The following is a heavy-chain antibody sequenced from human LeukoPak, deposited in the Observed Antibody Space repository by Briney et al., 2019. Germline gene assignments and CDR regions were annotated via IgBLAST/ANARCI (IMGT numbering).Heavy chain of an antibody. V-gene: IGHV4-38-2*02. D-gene: IGHD3-9*01. CDR3: ARTHFDSLGWFDP. Sequence: SETLSLTCTVSGYSISNGFYWGWIRQSPGKGLEWIANINYGGHTYYNPSVKSRVTLSVDVSKNRFSLNLTSVTAADTALYFCARTHFDSLGWFDPWGQGIQVIVSS. CDR2: INYGGHT. J-gene: IGHJ5*02. CDR1: GYSISNGFY.